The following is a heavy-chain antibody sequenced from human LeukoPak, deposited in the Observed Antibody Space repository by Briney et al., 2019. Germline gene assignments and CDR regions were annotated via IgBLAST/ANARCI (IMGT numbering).Heavy chain of an antibody. Sequence: GRSLRLSCAVSGLTFAIYWMSWVRQAPGKGLECVSYISSSSGTLYYADSVKGRFTISRDNAKNSLYLQMNSLRAEDTAVYYCAVSFDYWGQGTLVTVSS. CDR3: AVSFDY. CDR2: ISSSSGTL. J-gene: IGHJ4*02. V-gene: IGHV3-48*01. CDR1: GLTFAIYW. D-gene: IGHD5/OR15-5a*01.